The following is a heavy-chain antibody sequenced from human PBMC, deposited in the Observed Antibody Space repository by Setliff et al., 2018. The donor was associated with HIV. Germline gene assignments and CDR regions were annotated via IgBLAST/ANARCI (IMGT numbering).Heavy chain of an antibody. Sequence: SETLSLTCSVSGGSISSSSDYWVWIRQPPGKGLEWIGSIYYSGSVYYNPSLQSRVTISVDTPSNQFSLKLSSVTAADTALYYCARQNSGWGVGLYYFDYW. V-gene: IGHV4-39*01. CDR1: GGSISSSSDY. CDR2: IYYSGSV. J-gene: IGHJ4*01. D-gene: IGHD6-19*01. CDR3: ARQNSGWGVGLYYFDY.